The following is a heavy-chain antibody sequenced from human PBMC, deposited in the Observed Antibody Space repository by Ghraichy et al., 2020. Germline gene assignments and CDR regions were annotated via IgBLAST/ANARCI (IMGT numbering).Heavy chain of an antibody. Sequence: ASVKVSGKASGYTFTGYYMHWVRQAPGPGLEWMGRINPNSGGTNYAQKFQGRVTMTRDTSISTAYMELSRLRSDDTAVYYCARDRVVVPAAMGKGWFDPWGQGTLVTVSS. J-gene: IGHJ5*02. CDR3: ARDRVVVPAAMGKGWFDP. D-gene: IGHD2-2*01. CDR2: INPNSGGT. V-gene: IGHV1-2*06. CDR1: GYTFTGYY.